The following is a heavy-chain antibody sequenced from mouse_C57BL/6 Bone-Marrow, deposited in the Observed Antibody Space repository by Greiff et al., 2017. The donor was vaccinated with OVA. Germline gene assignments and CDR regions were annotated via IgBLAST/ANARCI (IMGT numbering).Heavy chain of an antibody. V-gene: IGHV1-82*01. Sequence: QVQLQQSGPELVKPGASVKISCKASGYAFSSSWMNWVKQRPGKGLEWIGRIYPGDGDTNYNGKFKGKATLTADKSSSTAYMQLSRLTSEDSAVDICARGGYGNDWYFDVWGTGATVTVSS. D-gene: IGHD2-1*01. J-gene: IGHJ1*03. CDR1: GYAFSSSW. CDR3: ARGGYGNDWYFDV. CDR2: IYPGDGDT.